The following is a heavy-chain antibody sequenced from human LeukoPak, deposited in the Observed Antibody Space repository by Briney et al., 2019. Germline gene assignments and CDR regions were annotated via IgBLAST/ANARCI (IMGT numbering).Heavy chain of an antibody. CDR1: GGSISSYY. Sequence: PSETLSLTCTVSGGSISSYYWSWIRQPPGKGLEWFGYIYYSGSTNYNPSLKSRVTISVDTSKNQFSLKLSSVTAADTAVYYCARGEGYSYGYSRFDPWGQGTLVTVSS. J-gene: IGHJ5*02. D-gene: IGHD5-18*01. CDR3: ARGEGYSYGYSRFDP. CDR2: IYYSGST. V-gene: IGHV4-59*01.